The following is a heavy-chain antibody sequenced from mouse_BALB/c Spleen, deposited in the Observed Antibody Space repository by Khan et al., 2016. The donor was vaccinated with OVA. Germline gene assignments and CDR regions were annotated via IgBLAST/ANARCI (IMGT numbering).Heavy chain of an antibody. CDR2: VNPNTLNI. CDR1: GYSFTLYY. J-gene: IGHJ3*01. V-gene: IGHV1-26*01. Sequence: VRLQQSGPDLVKPGASVKLSCKASGYSFTLYYMSWVKQSHGKSLEWLGRVNPNTLNINYNQEFKGKAILTVDKSSNTAYMELRSLTSEDSAVYFCENGYGFFASWGQGTLVTVSS. CDR3: ENGYGFFAS. D-gene: IGHD1-2*01.